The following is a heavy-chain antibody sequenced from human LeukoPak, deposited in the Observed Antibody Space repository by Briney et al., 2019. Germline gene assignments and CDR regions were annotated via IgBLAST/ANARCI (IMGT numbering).Heavy chain of an antibody. D-gene: IGHD3-10*01. CDR2: ISSSSSYI. V-gene: IGHV3-21*04. CDR1: GFTFSSYS. CDR3: EKGTRAYYGSGSYPSGSMDV. Sequence: GGSLRLSCAASGFTFSSYSMNWVRQAPGKGLEWVSSISSSSSYIYYANSVKGRFTISRDNSKNTLYLQMNSLRAEDTAVYYCEKGTRAYYGSGSYPSGSMDVWGKGTTVTISS. J-gene: IGHJ6*03.